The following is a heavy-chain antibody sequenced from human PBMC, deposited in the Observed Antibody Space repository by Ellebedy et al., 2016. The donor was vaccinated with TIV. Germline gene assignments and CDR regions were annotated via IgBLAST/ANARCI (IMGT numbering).Heavy chain of an antibody. D-gene: IGHD6-6*01. V-gene: IGHV4-34*01. CDR1: DGSLRGYF. CDR3: ARAIIAPRPYYFDS. Sequence: SETLSLXXAVHDGSLRGYFFSWIRQPPGKELEWIGQISYDGGINYNPSLKSRVTISLDKANYQVSLKVPSVTVADTAVYYCARAIIAPRPYYFDSWGQGALVTVSS. CDR2: ISYDGGI. J-gene: IGHJ4*02.